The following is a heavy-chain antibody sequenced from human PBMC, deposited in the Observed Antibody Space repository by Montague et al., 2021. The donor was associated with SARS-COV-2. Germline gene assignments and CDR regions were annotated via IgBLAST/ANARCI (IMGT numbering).Heavy chain of an antibody. D-gene: IGHD2-15*01. V-gene: IGHV4-59*01. CDR2: IYYNGSS. CDR1: GGSISSYY. Sequence: SETLSLTCTVSGGSISSYYWSWIWKRPGNGLERNGYIYYNGSSNYNPYLTRRVTISIDTSKNQFSLTLNSVTAADGAVYYCASPGGYCSGGSCLHVYWGQGTLVTVSS. J-gene: IGHJ4*01. CDR3: ASPGGYCSGGSCLHVY.